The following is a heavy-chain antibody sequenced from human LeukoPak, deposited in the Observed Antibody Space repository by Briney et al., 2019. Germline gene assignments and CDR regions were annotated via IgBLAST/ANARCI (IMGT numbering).Heavy chain of an antibody. D-gene: IGHD1-26*01. V-gene: IGHV4-39*01. J-gene: IGHJ3*02. CDR1: GGSISSNSYY. CDR3: ARLPNSGSYLGYLDI. Sequence: SETLSLTCTVSGGSISSNSYYWGWIRQPPGKGLDWIGSIYYSGSTYYNPSLKSRVTISVDTSKNQFSLKLSSVTAADTAMYYCARLPNSGSYLGYLDIWGQGTMVTVSS. CDR2: IYYSGST.